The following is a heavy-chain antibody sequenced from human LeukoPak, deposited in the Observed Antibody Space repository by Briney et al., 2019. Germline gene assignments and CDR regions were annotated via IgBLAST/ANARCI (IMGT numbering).Heavy chain of an antibody. J-gene: IGHJ4*02. CDR2: IYYSGST. CDR3: ARDHNGLFDY. CDR1: GGSISSGGYY. D-gene: IGHD1-14*01. Sequence: SETLSLTCTVSGGSISSGGYYWSWIRQHPGKGLEWIGYIYYSGSTYYNPSLKSRVTISVDTSKNQFSLKLRSVTAADTAVYYCARDHNGLFDYWGQGTLVTVSS. V-gene: IGHV4-31*03.